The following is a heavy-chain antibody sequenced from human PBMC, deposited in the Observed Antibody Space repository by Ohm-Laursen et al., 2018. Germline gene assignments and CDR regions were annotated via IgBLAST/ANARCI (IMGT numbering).Heavy chain of an antibody. D-gene: IGHD3-3*01. CDR2: IYYSGST. J-gene: IGHJ6*02. V-gene: IGHV4-61*01. CDR3: ARGDYDYYYYYYGMDV. CDR1: GGSVSSGSYY. Sequence: PSDTLSLTCTVSGGSVSSGSYYWSWIRQPPGKGLEWIGYIYYSGSTNYNPSLKSRVTISVDTSKNQFSLKLSSVTAADTAVYYCARGDYDYYYYYYGMDVWGQGTTVTVSS.